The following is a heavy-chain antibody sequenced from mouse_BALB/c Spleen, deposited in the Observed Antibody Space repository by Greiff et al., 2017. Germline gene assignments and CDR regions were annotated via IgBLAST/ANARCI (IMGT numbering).Heavy chain of an antibody. CDR3: ARDDHYYAMDY. CDR2: ISYDGSN. CDR1: GYSITSGYY. V-gene: IGHV3-6*02. J-gene: IGHJ4*01. Sequence: EVQLQQSGPGLVKPSQSLSLTCSVTGYSITSGYYWNWIRQFPGNKLEWMGYISYDGSNNYNPSLKNRISITRDTSKNQFFLKLNSVTTEDTATYYCARDDHYYAMDYWGQGTSVTVSS.